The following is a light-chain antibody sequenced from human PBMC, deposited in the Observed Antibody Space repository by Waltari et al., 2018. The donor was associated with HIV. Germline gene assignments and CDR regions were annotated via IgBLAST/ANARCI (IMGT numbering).Light chain of an antibody. J-gene: IGLJ1*01. CDR1: SSDVGGYNY. V-gene: IGLV2-11*01. CDR3: CSYAGSYTFV. CDR2: DVS. Sequence: QSALTQPRSVSGSPGQSVTISCTGTSSDVGGYNYVSWYQQHPGKAPQLMIYDVSKRPSGVPDRFSGSKSGNTASLTISVLQAEDEADYYCCSYAGSYTFVFGTGTKVTVL.